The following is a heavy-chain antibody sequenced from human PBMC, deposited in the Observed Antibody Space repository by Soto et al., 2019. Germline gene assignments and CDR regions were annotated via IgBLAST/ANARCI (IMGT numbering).Heavy chain of an antibody. CDR3: ARGLNSNYFDY. D-gene: IGHD4-4*01. CDR2: IYYSGST. V-gene: IGHV4-31*03. Sequence: LSLTCTVSGGSISSGGYYWSWIRQHPGKGLEWIGYIYYSGSTYYNPSLKSRVTISVDTSKNQFSLKLSSVTAADTAVYYRARGLNSNYFDYWGQGTLVTVSS. J-gene: IGHJ4*02. CDR1: GGSISSGGYY.